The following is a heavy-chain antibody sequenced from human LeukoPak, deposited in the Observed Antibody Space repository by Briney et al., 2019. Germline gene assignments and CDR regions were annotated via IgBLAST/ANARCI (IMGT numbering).Heavy chain of an antibody. Sequence: PSETLSLTCTVSGGPISSYYWSWIQQPPGKGLEWIGYIYYSGSTNYNPSLKSRVTISVDTSKNQFSLKLSSVTAADTAVYYCARDDLAAADAFDIWGQGTMVTVSS. CDR3: ARDDLAAADAFDI. V-gene: IGHV4-59*12. D-gene: IGHD6-13*01. CDR2: IYYSGST. CDR1: GGPISSYY. J-gene: IGHJ3*02.